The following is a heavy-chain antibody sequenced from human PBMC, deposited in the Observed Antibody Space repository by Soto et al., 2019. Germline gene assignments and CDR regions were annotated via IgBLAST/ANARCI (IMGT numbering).Heavy chain of an antibody. J-gene: IGHJ4*02. CDR1: GFTFSSYA. CDR3: AREKQTEKITMVRGVNY. V-gene: IGHV3-23*01. D-gene: IGHD3-10*01. Sequence: GGSLRLSCAASGFTFSSYAMSWVRQAPGKGLEWVSAISGSGGSTYYADSVKGRFTISRDNSKNTLYLQMNSLRAEDTAVYYCAREKQTEKITMVRGVNYWGQGTLVTVSS. CDR2: ISGSGGST.